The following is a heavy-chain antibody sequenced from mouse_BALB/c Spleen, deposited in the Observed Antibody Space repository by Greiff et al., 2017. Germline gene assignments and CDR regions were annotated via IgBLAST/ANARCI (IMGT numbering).Heavy chain of an antibody. CDR2: IRLKSNNYAT. J-gene: IGHJ4*01. V-gene: IGHV6-6*02. Sequence: EVKLVESGGGLVQPGGSMKLSCVASGFTFSNYWMNWVRQCPEKGLEWVAEIRLKSNNYATNYAVSVKGRFTISRDDSKSSVYLQMNNLRAEDTDIDYCSAYDYGAMDYWGQGTSVTVSS. D-gene: IGHD6-5*01. CDR1: GFTFSNYW. CDR3: SAYDYGAMDY.